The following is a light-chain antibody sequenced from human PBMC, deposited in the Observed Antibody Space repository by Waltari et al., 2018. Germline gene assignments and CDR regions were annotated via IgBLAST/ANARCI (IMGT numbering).Light chain of an antibody. J-gene: IGKJ3*01. CDR2: AAS. Sequence: DIQMTQSPSSLSASVGDSVTITCRANQSINTYLNWYQQKPGKAPELLIYAASSLQSGVPSAFSGSGSGTDFTLTISSLQPEDFATYFFQQGHSPPFTFGPGTKVDIK. V-gene: IGKV1-39*01. CDR3: QQGHSPPFT. CDR1: QSINTY.